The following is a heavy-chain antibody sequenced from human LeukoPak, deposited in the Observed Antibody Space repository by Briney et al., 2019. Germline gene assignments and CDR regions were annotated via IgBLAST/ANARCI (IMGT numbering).Heavy chain of an antibody. CDR3: ARGRHCSADICSGGYAFDI. V-gene: IGHV4-4*07. D-gene: IGHD2-15*01. Sequence: SETLSLTCAVSGGSINNYYWSWIRQTAGKGLEWIARIYTRGSTDYNPSLKSRVTMSLDTSKNQSSLKLCSVTAADTAVYYCARGRHCSADICSGGYAFDIWGQGTMVSVSS. J-gene: IGHJ3*02. CDR1: GGSINNYY. CDR2: IYTRGST.